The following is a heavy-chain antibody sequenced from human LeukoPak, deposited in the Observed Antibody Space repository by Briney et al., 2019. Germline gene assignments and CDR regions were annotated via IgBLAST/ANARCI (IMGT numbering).Heavy chain of an antibody. V-gene: IGHV1-69*05. D-gene: IGHD3-22*01. Sequence: SVKVSCKASGGTFSSYAISWVRQAPGQGLEWMGGIIPIFGTANYAQKFRGRVTITTDESTSTAYMELSSLRSEDTAVYYCARDYWYYYDSSGHPRDDAFDIWGQGTMVTVSS. CDR2: IIPIFGTA. CDR3: ARDYWYYYDSSGHPRDDAFDI. J-gene: IGHJ3*02. CDR1: GGTFSSYA.